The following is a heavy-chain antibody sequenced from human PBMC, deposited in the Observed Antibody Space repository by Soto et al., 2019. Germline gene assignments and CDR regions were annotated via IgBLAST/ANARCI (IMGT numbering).Heavy chain of an antibody. CDR1: GFTFSNAW. J-gene: IGHJ4*02. Sequence: RLSCAASGFTFSNAWMSWVRQAPGKGLEWVGRIQSKTDGGTADYAAPVKGRFTISRDESKSTLYLQMNSLKTEDTAVYYCTTDRETWNYVYWGQGTLVTVSS. CDR3: TTDRETWNYVY. V-gene: IGHV3-15*01. CDR2: IQSKTDGGTA. D-gene: IGHD1-7*01.